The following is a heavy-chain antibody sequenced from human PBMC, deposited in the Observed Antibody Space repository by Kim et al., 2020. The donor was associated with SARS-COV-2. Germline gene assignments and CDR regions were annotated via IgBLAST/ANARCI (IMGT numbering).Heavy chain of an antibody. V-gene: IGHV4-4*02. D-gene: IGHD3-10*01. CDR2: SYHSGST. Sequence: SETLSLTCAVSGGSISSSNWWWCFLQPPGGGLVWIGGSYHSGSTNYNPSPKSRLTISVDKSKNQFSLKLSSVTAADTAVYYCARDGDGSYYLFDQENYYDYGMDVWGQGTTVTVSS. CDR1: GGSISSSNW. CDR3: ARDGDGSYYLFDQENYYDYGMDV. J-gene: IGHJ6*02.